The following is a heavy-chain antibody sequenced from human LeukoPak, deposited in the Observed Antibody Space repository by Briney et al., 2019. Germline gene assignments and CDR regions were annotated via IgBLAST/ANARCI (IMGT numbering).Heavy chain of an antibody. D-gene: IGHD5-18*01. CDR2: INPSGGST. V-gene: IGHV1-46*01. CDR1: GYTFTSYY. Sequence: GASVKVSCKASGYTFTSYYMHWVRQAPGQGLEWIGIINPSGGSTSYAQKFQGRVTMTRDMSTSTVYMELSSLRSEDTAVYYCARDTDLQEGYPPHFDYWGQGTLVTVSS. CDR3: ARDTDLQEGYPPHFDY. J-gene: IGHJ4*02.